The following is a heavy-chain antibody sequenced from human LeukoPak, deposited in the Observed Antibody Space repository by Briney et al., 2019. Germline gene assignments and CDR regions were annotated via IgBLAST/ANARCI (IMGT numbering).Heavy chain of an antibody. CDR1: GFTFSDYY. J-gene: IGHJ4*02. CDR3: ARVITIFGVAKYYFDY. D-gene: IGHD3-3*01. V-gene: IGHV3-11*04. CDR2: ISSSGSTI. Sequence: MTGGSLRLSCAASGFTFSDYYMSWIRQAPGKGLEWVSFISSSGSTIYYADSVKGRFTISRDNAKNSLSLQMNSLRAEDTAIYYCARVITIFGVAKYYFDYWGQGTLVTVSS.